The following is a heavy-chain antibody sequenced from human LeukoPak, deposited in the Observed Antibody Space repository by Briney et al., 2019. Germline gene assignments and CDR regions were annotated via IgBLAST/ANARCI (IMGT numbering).Heavy chain of an antibody. V-gene: IGHV3-30-3*01. CDR2: ISYDGSNK. Sequence: GRSLRLSCAASGFTFSSYAMHWVRQAPGKGLEWVAVISYDGSNKYYADSVEGRFTISRDNSKNTLYLQMNSLRAEDTAVYYCARALAARRRLTYYYGMDVWGQGTTVTVSS. J-gene: IGHJ6*02. CDR3: ARALAARRRLTYYYGMDV. CDR1: GFTFSSYA. D-gene: IGHD6-6*01.